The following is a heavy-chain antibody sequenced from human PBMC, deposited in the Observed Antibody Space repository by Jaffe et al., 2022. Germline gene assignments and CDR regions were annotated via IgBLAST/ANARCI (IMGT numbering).Heavy chain of an antibody. Sequence: EVQLVESGGGLVQPGGSLRLSCAASGFPLSSYQMNWVRQTPGKGLEWVSYIGASGTPISYADSMKGRFTISRDNAENSLYLQMNSLRAEDTGVYYCARDLVAGAKGFDYWGQGTLVTVSS. J-gene: IGHJ4*02. CDR2: IGASGTPI. CDR1: GFPLSSYQ. CDR3: ARDLVAGAKGFDY. V-gene: IGHV3-48*03. D-gene: IGHD6-19*01.